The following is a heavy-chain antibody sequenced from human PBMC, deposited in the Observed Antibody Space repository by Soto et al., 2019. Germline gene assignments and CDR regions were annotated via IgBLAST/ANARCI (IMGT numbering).Heavy chain of an antibody. D-gene: IGHD6-13*01. CDR2: ISAYNGNT. CDR1: GYTFTSYG. V-gene: IGHV1-18*01. CDR3: ARVVAGAGTYYYYYIDV. Sequence: ASVKVSCKASGYTFTSYGINWVRQARGQGLEWMGWISAYNGNTNYAQKLQGRVTMTTDTSTITAYMELRSLSSDDTAVYYCARVVAGAGTYYYYYIDVWGKGTPVTVSS. J-gene: IGHJ6*03.